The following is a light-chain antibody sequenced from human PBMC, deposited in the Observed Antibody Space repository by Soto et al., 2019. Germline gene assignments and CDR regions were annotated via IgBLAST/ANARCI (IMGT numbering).Light chain of an antibody. V-gene: IGKV3-11*01. CDR1: QSVGTY. CDR2: EAS. Sequence: EIVLTQSPGTLSLSPGERATLSCRASQSVGTYLAWYQQKPGQAPRLLIYEASNRATGIPPRFSGSGYGTDFFLSIVSLEPEDFAVYYCQHRSNWPPFTFGQGTRLEIK. J-gene: IGKJ5*01. CDR3: QHRSNWPPFT.